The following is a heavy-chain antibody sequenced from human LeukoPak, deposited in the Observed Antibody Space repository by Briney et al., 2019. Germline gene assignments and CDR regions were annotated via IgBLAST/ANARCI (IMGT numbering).Heavy chain of an antibody. V-gene: IGHV4-30-2*01. CDR2: IYHSGST. J-gene: IGHJ6*02. CDR3: ARSRGGNSGPTYYYGMDV. CDR1: GGSISSGGYY. D-gene: IGHD4-23*01. Sequence: PSETLSLTCTVSGGSISSGGYYWSWIRQPPGKGLEWIGYIYHSGSTYYNPSLKSRVTISVDRSKNQFSLKLSSVTAADTAVYCCARSRGGNSGPTYYYGMDVWGQGTTVTVSS.